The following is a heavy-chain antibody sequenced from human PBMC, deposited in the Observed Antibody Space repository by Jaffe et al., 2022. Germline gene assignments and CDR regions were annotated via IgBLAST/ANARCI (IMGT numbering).Heavy chain of an antibody. V-gene: IGHV3-74*01. Sequence: EVQLVESGGGLVQPGGSLRLSCAASEFTFDTYWMHWVRQAPGKGLVWVSRINSDGSTTTYADSVKGRFTISRDNAKNTLYLQMNSLRADDTAVYYCARGAVRQYFDLWGRGALVTVSS. CDR1: EFTFDTYW. J-gene: IGHJ2*01. CDR3: ARGAVRQYFDL. CDR2: INSDGSTT.